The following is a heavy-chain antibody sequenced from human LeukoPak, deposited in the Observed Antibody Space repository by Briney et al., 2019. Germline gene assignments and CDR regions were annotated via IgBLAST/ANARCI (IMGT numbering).Heavy chain of an antibody. V-gene: IGHV4-61*02. CDR3: ARAQSWLLHLVWFDP. CDR2: IYTSGST. Sequence: TSQTLSLTCTVSGGSISSGSYYWSWIRQPAGKGLEWIGRIYTSGSTNYNPSLKSRVTISVDTSKNQFSLKLSSVTAADTAVYYCARAQSWLLHLVWFDPWGQGTLVTVSS. CDR1: GGSISSGSYY. J-gene: IGHJ5*02. D-gene: IGHD6-19*01.